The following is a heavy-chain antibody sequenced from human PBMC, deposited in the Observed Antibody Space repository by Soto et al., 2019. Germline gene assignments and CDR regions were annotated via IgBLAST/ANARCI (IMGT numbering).Heavy chain of an antibody. J-gene: IGHJ6*02. D-gene: IGHD3-22*01. CDR2: ISGSGGST. CDR1: GFTFSSYA. Sequence: EVQLLESGGGLVQPGGSLRLSCAASGFTFSSYAMSWVRQAPGKGLEWVSAISGSGGSTYYADSVKGRFTISRDNSKNTLYLQMNSLRAEDTAVYYCANCAYYYASSGYSYYYGMDVWGQGTTVTVSS. CDR3: ANCAYYYASSGYSYYYGMDV. V-gene: IGHV3-23*01.